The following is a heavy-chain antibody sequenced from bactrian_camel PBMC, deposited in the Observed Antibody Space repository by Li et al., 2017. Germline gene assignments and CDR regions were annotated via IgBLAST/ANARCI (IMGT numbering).Heavy chain of an antibody. Sequence: HVQLVESGGGSVQAGGSLRLSCVASYYRYSRCMAWFRQAPGKEREGIATIYSYYDATNYADSVMGRFTISRDNAKNTLYLELNRLKTEDTAMYYCTTGSPQDFGYWGQGTQVTVS. V-gene: IGHV3-2*01. J-gene: IGHJ6*01. CDR2: IYSYYDAT. CDR1: YYRYSRC. CDR3: TTGSPQDFGY.